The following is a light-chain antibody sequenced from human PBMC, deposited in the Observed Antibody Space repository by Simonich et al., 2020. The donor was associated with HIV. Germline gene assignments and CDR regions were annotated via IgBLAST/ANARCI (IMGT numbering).Light chain of an antibody. V-gene: IGKV1-33*01. Sequence: IQMTQSPSSLSASVGYRVTITCRASQSITSYLNLYQQKPGKAPKLLIYAASSLQSGVPSRFSGSASGTDFPFTISSLQPEDIATYYCQQYHHLPLTFAGGTKVEIK. J-gene: IGKJ4*01. CDR3: QQYHHLPLT. CDR1: QSITSY. CDR2: AAS.